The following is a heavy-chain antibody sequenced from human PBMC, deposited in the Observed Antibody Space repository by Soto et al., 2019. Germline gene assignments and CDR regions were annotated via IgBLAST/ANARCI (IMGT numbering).Heavy chain of an antibody. CDR2: IYSSGSA. Sequence: QVQLQESGPGLVKPSQTLSLTCTVSGGSITSSNYYWSWIRQSPGEGLEWIGHIYSSGSAYYNPSLMSRVTMSIDTSKNQFSLNLNSVTVADTAVYFCASELRGYSSGPGEVYWGRGTLVTVSS. D-gene: IGHD5-18*01. CDR3: ASELRGYSSGPGEVY. J-gene: IGHJ4*02. CDR1: GGSITSSNYY. V-gene: IGHV4-30-4*01.